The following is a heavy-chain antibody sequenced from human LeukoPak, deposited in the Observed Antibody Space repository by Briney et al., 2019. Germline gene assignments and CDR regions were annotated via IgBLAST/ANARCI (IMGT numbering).Heavy chain of an antibody. CDR3: AKEKVPGTYYGDDAFDV. D-gene: IGHD3-10*01. Sequence: PGGSLRLSCAASGFNFDDYAMHWVRHGPGKGLEWVSSISWNSVTTGYADSVKGRFTISRDNARNALWLQMNSLRVEDTAFYYCAKEKVPGTYYGDDAFDVWGQGTLVTVSS. CDR1: GFNFDDYA. V-gene: IGHV3-9*01. J-gene: IGHJ3*01. CDR2: ISWNSVTT.